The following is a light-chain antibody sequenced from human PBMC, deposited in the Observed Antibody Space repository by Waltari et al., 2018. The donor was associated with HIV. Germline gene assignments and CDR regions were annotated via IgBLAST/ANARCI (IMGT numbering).Light chain of an antibody. Sequence: SALTQPASVSGSPGPSLTIPCTAPPNELTTFHFFSWYQQSPGRALKLILFEVYFRPSGVSDRFSGSKSGDTASLTISALRAEDEGDYFCSSYSPRGFVLFGGGTKVTVL. J-gene: IGLJ3*02. CDR3: SSYSPRGFVL. V-gene: IGLV2-14*01. CDR1: PNELTTFHF. CDR2: EVY.